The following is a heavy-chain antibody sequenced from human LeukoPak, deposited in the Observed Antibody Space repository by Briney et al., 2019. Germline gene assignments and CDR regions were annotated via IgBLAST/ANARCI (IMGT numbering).Heavy chain of an antibody. CDR1: GFTFSSYW. CDR3: ARSEIAARPSGDY. V-gene: IGHV3-7*01. J-gene: IGHJ4*02. Sequence: GGSLRLSCAASGFTFSSYWMSWVRQAPGKGLEWVANIKQDGSEKYYVDSVKGRFTISRDNAKNSLYLQMNSLRAEDTAVYYCARSEIAARPSGDYWGQGTLVTVSS. CDR2: IKQDGSEK. D-gene: IGHD6-6*01.